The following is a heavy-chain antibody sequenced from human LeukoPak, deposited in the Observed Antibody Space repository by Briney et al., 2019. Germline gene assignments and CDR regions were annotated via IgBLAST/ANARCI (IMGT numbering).Heavy chain of an antibody. CDR1: SASLSTSNYY. J-gene: IGHJ4*02. CDR2: ILYSGST. V-gene: IGHV4-39*07. D-gene: IGHD3-22*01. CDR3: ARGRIGDSSGYSPDY. Sequence: SETLSLTCTVSSASLSTSNYYWGWVRQPPGKALEWLGNILYSGSTYYSASLKSRVTISLDTSRNQFSLKLNSVTAADTAVYYCARGRIGDSSGYSPDYWGQGTLVTVSS.